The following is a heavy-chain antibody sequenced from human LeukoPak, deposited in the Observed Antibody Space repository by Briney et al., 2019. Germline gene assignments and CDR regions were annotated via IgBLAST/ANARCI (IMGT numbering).Heavy chain of an antibody. CDR2: INPSGGST. CDR3: AREQMRNIAAAAPDY. D-gene: IGHD6-13*01. J-gene: IGHJ4*02. V-gene: IGHV1-46*01. CDR1: GGTFSSYA. Sequence: GASVTVSCKASGGTFSSYAISWVRQAPGQGLEWMGIINPSGGSTSYAQKFQGRVTMTRDTSTSTVYMELSSLRSEDTAVYYCAREQMRNIAAAAPDYWGQGTLVTVSS.